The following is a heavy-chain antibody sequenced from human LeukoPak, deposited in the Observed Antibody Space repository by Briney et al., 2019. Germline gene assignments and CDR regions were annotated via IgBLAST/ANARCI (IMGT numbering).Heavy chain of an antibody. J-gene: IGHJ6*03. CDR2: IKKDGSEK. CDR1: GFTFSNYW. CDR3: AKDLVATVTTHYYYMDV. D-gene: IGHD4-11*01. V-gene: IGHV3-7*01. Sequence: PGGSLRLSCAASGFTFSNYWMSWVRQAPGKGLEWVANIKKDGSEKYYVDSVKGRFTISRDNAKNSLYLQMNSLRAEDTAVYYCAKDLVATVTTHYYYMDVWGKGTTVTVSS.